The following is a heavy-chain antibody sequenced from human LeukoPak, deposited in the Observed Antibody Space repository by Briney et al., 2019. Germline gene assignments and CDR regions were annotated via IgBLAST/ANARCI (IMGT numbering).Heavy chain of an antibody. J-gene: IGHJ5*02. V-gene: IGHV3-23*01. CDR1: GFTFSTYG. CDR2: ISGSGSTT. Sequence: GGSLSLSCVASGFTFSTYGMSWVRQAPRKGLEWVSAISGSGSTTYYADSVKGRFIISRDNSRNTVILEMNTLRTEDTAVYFCAAFITTKLDHWGQGILVTVSS. D-gene: IGHD1-14*01. CDR3: AAFITTKLDH.